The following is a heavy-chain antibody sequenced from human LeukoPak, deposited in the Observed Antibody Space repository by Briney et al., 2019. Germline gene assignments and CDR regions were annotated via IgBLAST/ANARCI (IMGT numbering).Heavy chain of an antibody. CDR1: GFTFSSYA. CDR3: ARDRTPHGIAVAGFDY. J-gene: IGHJ4*02. CDR2: ISYDGSNK. V-gene: IGHV3-30-3*01. D-gene: IGHD6-19*01. Sequence: GRSLRLSCAASGFTFSSYAMHWVRQAPGKGLEWVAVISYDGSNKYYADSVKGRFTISRDNSKNTLYLQMNSLRAEDTAVYYCARDRTPHGIAVAGFDYWGQGTLVTVSS.